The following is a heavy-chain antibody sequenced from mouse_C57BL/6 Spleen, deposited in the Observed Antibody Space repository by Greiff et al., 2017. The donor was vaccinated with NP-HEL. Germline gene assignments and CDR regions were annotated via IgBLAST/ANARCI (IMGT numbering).Heavy chain of an antibody. V-gene: IGHV5-4*01. CDR2: ISDGGSYT. Sequence: EVQLVESGGGLVKPGGSLKLSCAASGFTFSSYAMSWVRQTPEKRLEWVATISDGGSYTYYPDNVKGRFTISRDNAKNNLYLQMSHLKSEDTAMYYCAREGRGAWFAYWGQGTLVTVSA. CDR3: AREGRGAWFAY. J-gene: IGHJ3*01. CDR1: GFTFSSYA.